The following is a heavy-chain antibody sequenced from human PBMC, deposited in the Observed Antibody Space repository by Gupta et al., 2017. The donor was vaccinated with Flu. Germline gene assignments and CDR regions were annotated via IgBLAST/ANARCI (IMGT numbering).Heavy chain of an antibody. CDR2: MNPSVGST. D-gene: IGHD6-19*01. CDR1: GYAFNNHY. J-gene: IGHJ6*02. V-gene: IGHV1-46*02. Sequence: QVQLVQSGAEVRKPGASVKVSCKASGYAFNNHYIHWVRQAPGQGLEWMGIMNPSVGSTTNAQRFQGRVTMTRDTATRTVYMELSSLRSEDTAVYYCARGAVAGILGPDFYYCYGLDVWGQGTTVTVSS. CDR3: ARGAVAGILGPDFYYCYGLDV.